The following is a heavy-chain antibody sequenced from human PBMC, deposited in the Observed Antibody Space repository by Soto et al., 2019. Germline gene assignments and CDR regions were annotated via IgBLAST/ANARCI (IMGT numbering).Heavy chain of an antibody. J-gene: IGHJ3*02. CDR1: GGSISSSSYY. V-gene: IGHV4-39*01. D-gene: IGHD5-18*01. CDR2: IFYSGST. CDR3: ARRGGYSYGAVVFDI. Sequence: QLQLQESGPGLVKPSETLSLTCTVSGGSISSSSYYWGWIRQPPGKGLEWIGNIFYSGSTYYNPSLKSRVTISVDTSKNQFSLRLSSVTAADTAVYYCARRGGYSYGAVVFDIWGQGTMVTVSS.